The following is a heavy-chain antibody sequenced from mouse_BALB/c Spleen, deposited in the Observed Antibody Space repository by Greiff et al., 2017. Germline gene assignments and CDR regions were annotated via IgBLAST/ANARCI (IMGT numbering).Heavy chain of an antibody. J-gene: IGHJ4*01. Sequence: EVQLQQSGPELVKPGASVKISCKASGYTFTDYNMHWVKQSHGKSLEWIGYIYPYNGGTGYNQKFKSKATLTVDNSSSTAYMELRSLTSEDSAVYYGARSYDDYSYAMDYWGQGTSVTVSS. CDR1: GYTFTDYN. CDR3: ARSYDDYSYAMDY. V-gene: IGHV1S29*02. D-gene: IGHD2-4*01. CDR2: IYPYNGGT.